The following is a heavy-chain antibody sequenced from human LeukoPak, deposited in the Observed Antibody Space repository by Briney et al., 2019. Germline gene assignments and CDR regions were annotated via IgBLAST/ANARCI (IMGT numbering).Heavy chain of an antibody. J-gene: IGHJ6*02. CDR3: ARDHLGGMDV. V-gene: IGHV3-23*01. CDR1: GFTFSSYA. Sequence: PGGSLRLSCAASGFTFSSYAMSWVRQAPGKGLEWVSAISGSGGSTYYADSVKGRFTIPRDNSKNTLYLQMKSLRAEDTAVYYCARDHLGGMDVWGQGTTVTVSS. CDR2: ISGSGGST. D-gene: IGHD3-16*01.